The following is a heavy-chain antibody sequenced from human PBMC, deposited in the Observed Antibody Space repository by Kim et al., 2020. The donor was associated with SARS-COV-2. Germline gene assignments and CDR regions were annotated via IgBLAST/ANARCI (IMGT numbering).Heavy chain of an antibody. J-gene: IGHJ5*02. D-gene: IGHD3-10*01. V-gene: IGHV4-61*01. CDR2: IYYSGST. Sequence: SETLSLTCTVSGGSVSSGSYYWSWIRQPPGKGLEWIGYIYYSGSTNYNPSLKSRVTISVDTSKNQFSLKLSSVTAADTAVYYCARGSVVTMVRGVSVSGNWFDPWGQGTLVTVSS. CDR3: ARGSVVTMVRGVSVSGNWFDP. CDR1: GGSVSSGSYY.